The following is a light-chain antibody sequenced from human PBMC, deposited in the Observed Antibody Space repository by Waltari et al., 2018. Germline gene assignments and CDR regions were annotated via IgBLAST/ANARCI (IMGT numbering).Light chain of an antibody. CDR1: TVSKQY. CDR3: QLADSTVTYV. V-gene: IGLV3-25*03. CDR2: KDT. Sequence: SHELTQPPSVSVSPGRTATITCSGATVSKQYGDWYQHKPGQAPVLLIYKDTERPSGIPDRFSGSSSGTSVTLTISGVQAEDEADYYCQLADSTVTYVFGPGTKVIVL. J-gene: IGLJ1*01.